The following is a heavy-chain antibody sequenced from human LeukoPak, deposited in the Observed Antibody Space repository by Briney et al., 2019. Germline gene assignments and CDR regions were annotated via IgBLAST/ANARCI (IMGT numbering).Heavy chain of an antibody. V-gene: IGHV1-18*01. CDR1: GYTFTSYG. J-gene: IGHJ3*02. CDR2: ISAYNGNT. CDR3: ARHPTGLNAFDI. D-gene: IGHD2-8*01. Sequence: ASVKVSCKASGYTFTSYGISWVRQAPGRGLEWMGWISAYNGNTNYAQKLQGRVTMTTDTSTSTAYMELRSLRSDDTAVYYCARHPTGLNAFDIWGQGTMVTVSS.